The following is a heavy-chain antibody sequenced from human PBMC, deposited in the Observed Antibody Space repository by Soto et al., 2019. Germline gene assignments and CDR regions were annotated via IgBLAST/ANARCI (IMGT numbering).Heavy chain of an antibody. J-gene: IGHJ4*02. CDR2: INPDSGGT. CDR3: ARDCHILTAYDYFDL. Sequence: QVQLVQSGAEVKKPGASVTVSCKASGYTFSDYYLHWVRQAPGQGLEWMGWINPDSGGTNYAQKFQGRVTMTRDTSINTVYMDLSRLTSDDTAVYYCARDCHILTAYDYFDLWGQGTLVTVSS. CDR1: GYTFSDYY. D-gene: IGHD3-9*01. V-gene: IGHV1-2*02.